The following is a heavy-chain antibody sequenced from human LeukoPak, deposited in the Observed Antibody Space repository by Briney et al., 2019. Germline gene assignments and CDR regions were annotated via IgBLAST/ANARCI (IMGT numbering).Heavy chain of an antibody. D-gene: IGHD3-10*01. J-gene: IGHJ5*02. Sequence: SETLSLTCTVSGGSISSSSYYWGWIRQPPGKGLEWIGSIYYSGSTYYNPSLKSRVTISVDTSKNQFSLKLSSVTAADTAVYYCARLRYSGSGSPRNNWFDPWGQGTLVTVSS. CDR3: ARLRYSGSGSPRNNWFDP. CDR2: IYYSGST. CDR1: GGSISSSSYY. V-gene: IGHV4-39*01.